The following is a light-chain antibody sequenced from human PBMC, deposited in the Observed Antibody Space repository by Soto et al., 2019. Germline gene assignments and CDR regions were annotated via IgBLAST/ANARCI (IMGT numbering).Light chain of an antibody. V-gene: IGKV1-5*01. J-gene: IGKJ4*01. Sequence: DIQMTQSPSTLSASVGDRVTITCRASQSISNWLAWYQQKPGKAPKLLIYDASSLESGVPSRFSGSGSGAEFTLTISSLQPDDFATYYCQQYNSYLFGGGTK. CDR3: QQYNSYL. CDR2: DAS. CDR1: QSISNW.